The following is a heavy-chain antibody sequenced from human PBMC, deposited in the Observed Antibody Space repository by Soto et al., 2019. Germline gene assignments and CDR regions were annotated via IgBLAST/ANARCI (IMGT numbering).Heavy chain of an antibody. J-gene: IGHJ4*02. CDR1: GYSFTSYW. CDR3: ARLDNWNENY. V-gene: IGHV5-10-1*01. D-gene: IGHD1-1*01. Sequence: PVESLNICCKVSGYSFTSYWIIWVRQMPGKGLEWMGRIDPSDSYTNYSPSFQGHVTISADKSISTAYLQWSSLKASDTAMYYCARLDNWNENYWGQGTLVTVSS. CDR2: IDPSDSYT.